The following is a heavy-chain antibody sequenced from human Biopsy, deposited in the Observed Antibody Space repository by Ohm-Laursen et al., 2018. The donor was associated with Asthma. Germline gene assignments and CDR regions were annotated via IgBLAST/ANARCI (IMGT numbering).Heavy chain of an antibody. CDR2: IYWDDDK. CDR3: AHQYSSLRGWAFDP. CDR1: GLPLSTSGVG. Sequence: TQTLTLTCTFSGLPLSTSGVGVGWIRQPPGKALEWLALIYWDDDKRYSPSLKSRLTITKETSKNQVVLTMTNIDPVDTATYYCAHQYSSLRGWAFDPWGQGTLVTVSS. D-gene: IGHD6-6*01. J-gene: IGHJ5*02. V-gene: IGHV2-5*02.